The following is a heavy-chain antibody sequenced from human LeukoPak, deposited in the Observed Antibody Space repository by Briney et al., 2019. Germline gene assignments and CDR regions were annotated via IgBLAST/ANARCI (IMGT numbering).Heavy chain of an antibody. CDR3: ARVFFWGSGYYFDY. Sequence: SETLSLTCTVSGGSISSYYWSWIRQPAGKGLEWIGRIYTSGSTNYNPSLKSRVTMSVDTSKNQFSLQLSSVTAADTAVYYCARVFFWGSGYYFDYWGRGTLVTVSS. CDR1: GGSISSYY. D-gene: IGHD3-22*01. J-gene: IGHJ4*02. CDR2: IYTSGST. V-gene: IGHV4-4*07.